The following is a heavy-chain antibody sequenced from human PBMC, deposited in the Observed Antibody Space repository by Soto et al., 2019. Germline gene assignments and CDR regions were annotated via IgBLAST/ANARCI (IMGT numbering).Heavy chain of an antibody. Sequence: QVRLQESGPGLVKPSKTLSLTCSVSGGSISSPGYYWTWIRQQPGKSLEWIGHIFHSGTTSYNPSLQSRVTILSETSENQFSLNLTSVTAADTAVYFCATGRWGAYGSPAGWFAPWGRGTLVSVSS. V-gene: IGHV4-31*03. CDR2: IFHSGTT. D-gene: IGHD3-16*01. J-gene: IGHJ5*02. CDR3: ATGRWGAYGSPAGWFAP. CDR1: GGSISSPGYY.